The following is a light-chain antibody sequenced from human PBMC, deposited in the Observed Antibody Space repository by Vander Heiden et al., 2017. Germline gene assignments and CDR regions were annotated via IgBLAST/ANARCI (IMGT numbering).Light chain of an antibody. Sequence: IQMTQSPSTLSASVGDRVTITCRARQSISSWLAWYQQKPGKAPKLLIYKASSLESGVPSRFSGSGPGTEFTLTISSLQPDDFATYYCQHDNSYLTFGQGTKVEIK. V-gene: IGKV1-5*03. J-gene: IGKJ1*01. CDR2: KAS. CDR1: QSISSW. CDR3: QHDNSYLT.